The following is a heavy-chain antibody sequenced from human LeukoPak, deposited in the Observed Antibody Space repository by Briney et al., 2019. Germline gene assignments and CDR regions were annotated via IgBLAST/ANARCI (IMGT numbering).Heavy chain of an antibody. V-gene: IGHV4-39*01. CDR1: GGSISSSSYY. CDR2: IYYSGST. Sequence: ASETLSLTCTVSGGSISSSSYYWGWIRQPPGKGLEWIGSIYYSGSTYYNPSLKSRVTISVDTSKNQFSLKLSSVTAADTAVHYCARHGPYDSSGYYPPYHYYYMDVWGKGTTVTISS. D-gene: IGHD3-22*01. CDR3: ARHGPYDSSGYYPPYHYYYMDV. J-gene: IGHJ6*03.